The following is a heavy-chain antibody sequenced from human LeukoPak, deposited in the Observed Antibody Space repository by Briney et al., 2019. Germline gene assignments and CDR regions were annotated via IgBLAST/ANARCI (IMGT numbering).Heavy chain of an antibody. CDR1: GYTFTGYY. J-gene: IGHJ5*02. CDR2: INPNSGGT. Sequence: GASVKVSYKASGYTFTGYYMHWVRQAPGQGLEWMGWINPNSGGTNYAQKFQGRVTMTRNTSISTAYMELSSLRSEDTAVYYCARGRRPWNPYNWFDPWGQGTLVTVSS. D-gene: IGHD1-1*01. V-gene: IGHV1-2*02. CDR3: ARGRRPWNPYNWFDP.